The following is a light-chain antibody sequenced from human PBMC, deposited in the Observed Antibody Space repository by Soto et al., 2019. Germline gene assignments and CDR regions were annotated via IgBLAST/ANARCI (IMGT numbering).Light chain of an antibody. V-gene: IGKV3-15*01. CDR2: GAS. J-gene: IGKJ5*01. CDR3: QQYKSWPRIT. Sequence: EIVMTQSPATLSLSPGERATLSCRASQSVGKYLVWYQHKPGQAPRLLIYGASTRATGVPDRFSGTGSGTDFTLTISSLKSEDYAIYYCQQYKSWPRITFGQGTRLEIK. CDR1: QSVGKY.